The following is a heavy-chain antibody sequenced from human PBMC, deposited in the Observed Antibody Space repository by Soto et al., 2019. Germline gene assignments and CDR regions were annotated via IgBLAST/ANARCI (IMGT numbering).Heavy chain of an antibody. CDR1: GLTFSSYA. Sequence: GGTLRLSCSASGLTFSSYAIHWARQAPGKGLEWVAVIWYDGSKKYYADSVKGRFTISRDNSKNTLYLQMNSLRAEDTAIYYCARDFNSGSLDYWGQGTLVTASS. V-gene: IGHV3-33*08. D-gene: IGHD1-20*01. J-gene: IGHJ4*02. CDR3: ARDFNSGSLDY. CDR2: IWYDGSKK.